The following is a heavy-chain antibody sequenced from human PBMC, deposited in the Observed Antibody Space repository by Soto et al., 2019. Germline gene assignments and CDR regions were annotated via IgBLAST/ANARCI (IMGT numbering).Heavy chain of an antibody. CDR1: GVSFRNYA. J-gene: IGHJ3*02. CDR2: ISGSGGAT. D-gene: IGHD3-22*01. CDR3: AKXRLGSSGYFPVRDAFDI. V-gene: IGHV3-23*01. Sequence: GGSMRLSCAASGVSFRNYAMAWVRQAPGKGLEWVSGISGSGGATNYVDFVKGRFVISRDNSRNTVYLQMNSLRAEDTAVYYCAKXRLGSSGYFPVRDAFDICGQGTMVTVSS.